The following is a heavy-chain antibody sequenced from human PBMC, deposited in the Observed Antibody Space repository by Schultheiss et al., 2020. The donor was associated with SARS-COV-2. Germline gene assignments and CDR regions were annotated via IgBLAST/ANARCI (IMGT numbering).Heavy chain of an antibody. CDR3: ASSKPSYDSSGYWYYFDY. V-gene: IGHV4-59*12. J-gene: IGHJ4*02. D-gene: IGHD3-22*01. CDR2: IYYSGST. CDR1: GGSISSYY. Sequence: SETLSLTCTVSGGSISSYYWSWIRQPPGKGLEWIGYIYYSGSTNDNPSLKSRVTISVDTSKNQFSLKLSSVTAADTAVYYCASSKPSYDSSGYWYYFDYWGQGTLFTVSS.